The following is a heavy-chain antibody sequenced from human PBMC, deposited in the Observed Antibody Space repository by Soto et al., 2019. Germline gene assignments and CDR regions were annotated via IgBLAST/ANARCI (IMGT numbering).Heavy chain of an antibody. D-gene: IGHD3-16*02. J-gene: IGHJ6*02. CDR3: VRVGRYDYVWGSYRSDYYYYYGMDV. CDR1: GFTFSSYW. CDR2: IKQDGSEK. Sequence: EVQLVESGGGLVQPGGSLRLSCAASGFTFSSYWMSWVRQAPGKGLEWVANIKQDGSEKYYVDSVKGRFTISRDNAKNSLYLQMNSLRAEDTAVYYCVRVGRYDYVWGSYRSDYYYYYGMDVWGQGTTVTVSS. V-gene: IGHV3-7*03.